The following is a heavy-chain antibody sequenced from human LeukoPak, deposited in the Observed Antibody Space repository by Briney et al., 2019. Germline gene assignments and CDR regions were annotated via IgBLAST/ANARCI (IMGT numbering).Heavy chain of an antibody. CDR2: XXGRAGST. Sequence: AXGFTXTXXALNXVRQAPGKGLEWVSAXXGRAGSTYHADSVQGRFTISRDNSRNTLYLQMNGLRAEDTAVYFCARDAGIEVTGYYFDYWGRGTLVTVSS. D-gene: IGHD3-9*01. V-gene: IGHV3-23*01. J-gene: IGHJ4*02. CDR1: GFTXTXXA. CDR3: ARDAGIEVTGYYFDY.